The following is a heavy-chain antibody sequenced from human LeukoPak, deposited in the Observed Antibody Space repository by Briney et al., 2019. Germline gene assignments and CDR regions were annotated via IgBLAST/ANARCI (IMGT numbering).Heavy chain of an antibody. CDR1: GGTFSSYA. V-gene: IGHV1-69*13. CDR2: IIPIFGTA. CDR3: ARGVIAGFHYFDY. Sequence: GASVKVSCEASGGTFSSYAISWVRQAPGQGLEWMGGIIPIFGTANYAQKFQGRVTITADESTSTAYMELSSLRSEDTAVYYCARGVIAGFHYFDYWGQGTLVTVSS. D-gene: IGHD3-10*01. J-gene: IGHJ4*02.